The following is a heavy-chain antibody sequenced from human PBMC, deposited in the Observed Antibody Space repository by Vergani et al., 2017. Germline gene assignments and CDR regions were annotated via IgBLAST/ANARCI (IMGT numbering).Heavy chain of an antibody. Sequence: QVQLQESGPGLVKPSQTLSLTCTVSGGSISSGGHYWSWIRQDPGKGLEWIGYIYYSGSTYYNPYLRSRVTISVDTSKDHFSLKLSSVTAADTAVYYGARVRSTYDVWIGYYMGWGQGTLVTVSS. V-gene: IGHV4-31*03. D-gene: IGHD3-3*01. CDR2: IYYSGST. CDR3: ARVRSTYDVWIGYYMG. J-gene: IGHJ4*02. CDR1: GGSISSGGHY.